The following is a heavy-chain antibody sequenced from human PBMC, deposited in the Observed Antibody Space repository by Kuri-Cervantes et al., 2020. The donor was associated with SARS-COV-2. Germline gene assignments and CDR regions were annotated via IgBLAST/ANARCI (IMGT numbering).Heavy chain of an antibody. J-gene: IGHJ6*02. Sequence: SETLSLTCAVDGGSSSGYYWSWIRQPPGKGLEWIGEINHSGSTNYNPSLKSRVTISVDTSKNQFSLKLSSVTAADTAVYYCARGVGAAVAGTLITIYYYYGMDVWGQGTTVTVSS. CDR2: INHSGST. CDR3: ARGVGAAVAGTLITIYYYYGMDV. D-gene: IGHD6-19*01. V-gene: IGHV4-34*01. CDR1: GGSSSGYY.